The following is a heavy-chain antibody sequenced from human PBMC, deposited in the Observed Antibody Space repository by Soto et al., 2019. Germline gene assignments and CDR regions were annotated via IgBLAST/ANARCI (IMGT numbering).Heavy chain of an antibody. CDR3: ARYVIPYYTAVRCEP. Sequence: QVQLQESGPGLVKPSETLSLTCTVSGGSTRNYFWSWIRQPPGKGLEWIGCIYYSGTTNYNSSLKSRFTISLDTSKNQFSLRLRSVTAADTAVYYCARYVIPYYTAVRCEPRGQGALVTVSS. CDR2: IYYSGTT. V-gene: IGHV4-59*01. D-gene: IGHD3-10*01. J-gene: IGHJ5*02. CDR1: GGSTRNYF.